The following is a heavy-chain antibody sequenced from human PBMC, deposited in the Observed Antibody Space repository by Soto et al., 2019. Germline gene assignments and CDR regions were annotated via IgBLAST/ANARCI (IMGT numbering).Heavy chain of an antibody. D-gene: IGHD3-22*01. CDR2: IKQDGSEK. J-gene: IGHJ4*02. CDR3: ATPSAWLVNY. CDR1: VFIFSNYS. Sequence: WGSLRISWASAVFIFSNYSMSWVRQAPGKGLDWVANIKQDGSEKYYMDSVRGRFTISRDNAKNSLYRQMNSLRAEDTSVYYCATPSAWLVNYWGLGTMVTVSS. V-gene: IGHV3-7*01.